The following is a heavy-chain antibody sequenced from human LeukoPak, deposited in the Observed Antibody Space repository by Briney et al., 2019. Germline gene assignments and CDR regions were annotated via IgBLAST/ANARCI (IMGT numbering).Heavy chain of an antibody. D-gene: IGHD1-14*01. CDR1: GLTFSNAW. J-gene: IGHJ4*02. CDR2: IKRRSDGGTT. Sequence: GGSLRLSCAASGLTFSNAWMSWVRQAPGKGLEWVGRIKRRSDGGTTDYAAPVKGRFTISRDDSKNTLYLQMNSLKTEDTAIYYCTTANHDDYSAYWGQGALVTVSS. V-gene: IGHV3-15*01. CDR3: TTANHDDYSAY.